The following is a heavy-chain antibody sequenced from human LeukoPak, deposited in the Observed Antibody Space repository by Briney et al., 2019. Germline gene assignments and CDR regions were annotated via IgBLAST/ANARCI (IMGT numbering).Heavy chain of an antibody. CDR1: GGSISSYY. CDR2: IYYSGST. V-gene: IGHV4-59*01. CDR3: ARLADYDILTGYYSAHSYYFDY. Sequence: SETLSLTCTVSGGSISSYYWSWIRQPPGKGLEWIGYIYYSGSTNYNPSLKSRVNISVDTSKNQFSLKLSSVTAADTAVYYCARLADYDILTGYYSAHSYYFDYWGQGTLVTVSS. J-gene: IGHJ4*02. D-gene: IGHD3-9*01.